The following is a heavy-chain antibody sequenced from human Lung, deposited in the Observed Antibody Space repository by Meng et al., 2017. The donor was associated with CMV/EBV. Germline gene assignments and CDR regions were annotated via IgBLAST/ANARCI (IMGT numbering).Heavy chain of an antibody. CDR2: IYYSGST. Sequence: SETLSLTXTVSGSSISSSSYYWGWIRQPPGKGLEWIGSIYYSGSTYYNPSLKSRVTISVDTSKNQFSLKLSSVTAADTAVYYCARQESSWYYFDYWGQGTLVTVSS. D-gene: IGHD6-13*01. J-gene: IGHJ4*02. CDR3: ARQESSWYYFDY. CDR1: GSSISSSSYY. V-gene: IGHV4-39*01.